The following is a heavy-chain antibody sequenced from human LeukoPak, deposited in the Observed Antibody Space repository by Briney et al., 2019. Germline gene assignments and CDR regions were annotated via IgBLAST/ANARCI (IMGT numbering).Heavy chain of an antibody. CDR2: IYYTGT. CDR3: ASRKLGNDY. D-gene: IGHD7-27*01. V-gene: IGHV4-59*02. J-gene: IGHJ4*02. CDR1: GGSVTDYY. Sequence: SQTLSLTCTVSGGSVTDYYWSWIRQSPGKGLEWIGYIYYTGTSYNPSLKSRVTISADTSKNQFSLKLISVTAADAAVYYCASRKLGNDYWGQGTLVTVSS.